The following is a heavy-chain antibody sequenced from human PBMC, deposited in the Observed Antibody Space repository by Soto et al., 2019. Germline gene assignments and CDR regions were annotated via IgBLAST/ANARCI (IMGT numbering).Heavy chain of an antibody. CDR2: ITYDAGSE. CDR1: GFTLSSCG. Sequence: QVQVVESGGGVVQPGRSLRLSCAASGFTLSSCGMHWVRQARGKGLEWVGVITYDAGSEHYADFVKGLFNNSRDSSENTVYLQMNSLRVAESAVDYCAKGQSSGYYRVFDHWGQGTLVTVPS. D-gene: IGHD3-22*01. J-gene: IGHJ4*02. CDR3: AKGQSSGYYRVFDH. V-gene: IGHV3-30*18.